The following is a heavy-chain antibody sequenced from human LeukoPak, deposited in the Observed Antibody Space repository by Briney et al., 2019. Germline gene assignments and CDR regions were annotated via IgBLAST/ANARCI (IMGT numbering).Heavy chain of an antibody. Sequence: GGSLRLSCAASGFTFSSYSMNWVRQAPGKGLEWVSSISSSSGYIYYAGSVKGRFTISRDNAKNSLYLQMNSLRVEDTAVYYCARGGAARPDFWGQGTLVTVSS. D-gene: IGHD6-6*01. CDR1: GFTFSSYS. CDR2: ISSSSGYI. J-gene: IGHJ4*02. CDR3: ARGGAARPDF. V-gene: IGHV3-21*01.